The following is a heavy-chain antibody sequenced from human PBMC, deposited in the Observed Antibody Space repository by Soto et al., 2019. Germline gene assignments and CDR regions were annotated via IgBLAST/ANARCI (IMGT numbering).Heavy chain of an antibody. J-gene: IGHJ3*02. D-gene: IGHD3-10*01. Sequence: QVTLKESGRTLVKPTQTLTLTCSFSGFSLRTNGVGVGWILQPPGKALECLARIYWDDDQRYNPSLKSRLTIAKDTSRNQVVLTMTNMDPVNTATYSCARIKVVRGVIITDAFDTWGQGTMVTVSS. CDR1: GFSLRTNGVG. CDR3: ARIKVVRGVIITDAFDT. V-gene: IGHV2-5*02. CDR2: IYWDDDQ.